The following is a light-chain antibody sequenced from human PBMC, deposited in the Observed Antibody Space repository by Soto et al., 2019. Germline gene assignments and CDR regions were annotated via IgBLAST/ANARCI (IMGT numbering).Light chain of an antibody. V-gene: IGKV1-12*01. J-gene: IGKJ5*01. Sequence: DIQMTQSPSSVSASVGDRVTITCRASQDIKRWLAWYQQKPGKAPELLIYDASTLQSGVPSRFSGSGSGTDFTLTSSSLQPEDFATYYCEHVNSFPITFAQGTRLEIK. CDR2: DAS. CDR1: QDIKRW. CDR3: EHVNSFPIT.